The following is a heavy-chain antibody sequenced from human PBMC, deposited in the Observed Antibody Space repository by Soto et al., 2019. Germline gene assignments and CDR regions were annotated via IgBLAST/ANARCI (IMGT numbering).Heavy chain of an antibody. CDR3: ARAVGPFDY. CDR1: GFTFSTYG. D-gene: IGHD3-16*01. CDR2: IWHDGSNK. Sequence: QVQLVESGGGVVQPGRSLRLSCAASGFTFSTYGMQWVRQAPGEGLEWVAVIWHDGSNKYYADSVKGRFTISRDNSKDMLYLQMNSLRAEDTAVYYCARAVGPFDYWGQGTLVTVSS. J-gene: IGHJ4*02. V-gene: IGHV3-33*01.